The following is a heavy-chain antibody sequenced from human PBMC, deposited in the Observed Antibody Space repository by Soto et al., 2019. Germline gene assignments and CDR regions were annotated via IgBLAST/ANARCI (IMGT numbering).Heavy chain of an antibody. CDR2: IYYSGST. Sequence: SETLSLTCTVSDGSIRSYYWSWIRQPPGKGLEWIGYIYYSGSTNYNPSLKSRVTISVDTSKNQFSLKLSSVTAADTAVYYCERGVYGQWPLDWGQGTLVTVSS. CDR1: DGSIRSYY. D-gene: IGHD6-19*01. J-gene: IGHJ4*02. CDR3: ERGVYGQWPLD. V-gene: IGHV4-59*01.